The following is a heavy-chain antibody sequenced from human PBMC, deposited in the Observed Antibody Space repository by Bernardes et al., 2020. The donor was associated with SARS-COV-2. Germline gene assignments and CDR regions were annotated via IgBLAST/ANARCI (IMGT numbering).Heavy chain of an antibody. CDR2: ISGGSTAI. Sequence: GSLKLSCAASEFTFSSYSMNWVRQAPGKGLEWVSYISGGSTAILYADSVKGRFTISRDNAKNSLYLQMNSLRDEDTAVYYWARGIYTSRDAFDVWGQGTMVTVSS. D-gene: IGHD2-2*01. CDR3: ARGIYTSRDAFDV. CDR1: EFTFSSYS. V-gene: IGHV3-48*02. J-gene: IGHJ3*01.